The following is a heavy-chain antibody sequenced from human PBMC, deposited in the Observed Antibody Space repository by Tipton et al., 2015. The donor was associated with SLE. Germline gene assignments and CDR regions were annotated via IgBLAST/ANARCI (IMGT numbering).Heavy chain of an antibody. J-gene: IGHJ3*02. CDR1: GFTFSDSY. V-gene: IGHV3-11*04. CDR2: ITSSGSTI. CDR3: ARFTGPGALDI. D-gene: IGHD2-8*02. Sequence: SLRLSCAASGFTFSDSYLTWIRQAPGKGLEWVSYITSSGSTIYYADSVMGRFTISRDNAKNSLYLQMNSLRAEDTAVYYCARFTGPGALDIWGQGTMVTVSS.